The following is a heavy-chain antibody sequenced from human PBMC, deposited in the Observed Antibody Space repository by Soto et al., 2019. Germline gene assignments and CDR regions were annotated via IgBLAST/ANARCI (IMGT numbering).Heavy chain of an antibody. CDR2: IIPIFGTA. CDR1: GGTFSSYA. Sequence: SVKVSCKASGGTFSSYAISWVRQAPGQGLEWMGGIIPIFGTANYAQKFQGRVTITADESTSTAYMELSSLRSEDTAVYYCARAGRRGGFGELFLRGLDWFDPWGQGTLVTVSS. V-gene: IGHV1-69*13. J-gene: IGHJ5*02. D-gene: IGHD3-10*01. CDR3: ARAGRRGGFGELFLRGLDWFDP.